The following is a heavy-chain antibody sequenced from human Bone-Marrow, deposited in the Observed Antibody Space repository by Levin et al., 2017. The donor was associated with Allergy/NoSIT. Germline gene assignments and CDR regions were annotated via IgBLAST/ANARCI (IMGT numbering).Heavy chain of an antibody. Sequence: SETLSLTCTVSGGSISSSRFFWGWIRQPPGKGLEWIGSIFYSGSTYYSPSLKSRVTISGDTCKNQFSLIVTSVTAADTAVYFCVEGGGGYDGFEDWGQGPLVTVSS. V-gene: IGHV4-39*01. D-gene: IGHD5-12*01. J-gene: IGHJ4*02. CDR3: VEGGGGYDGFED. CDR2: IFYSGST. CDR1: GGSISSSRFF.